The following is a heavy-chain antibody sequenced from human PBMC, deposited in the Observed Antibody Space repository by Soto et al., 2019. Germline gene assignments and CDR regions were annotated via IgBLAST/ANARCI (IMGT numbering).Heavy chain of an antibody. V-gene: IGHV3-23*01. Sequence: GGSLRLSCAASGFTFSSYAMSWVRQAPGKGLEWVSAISGSGGSTYYADSVKGRFTISRDNSKNTLYLQMNSLRAEDTAVYYCASNGYSGYGGDFDYWGQGTLVTVSS. CDR1: GFTFSSYA. CDR2: ISGSGGST. J-gene: IGHJ4*02. D-gene: IGHD5-12*01. CDR3: ASNGYSGYGGDFDY.